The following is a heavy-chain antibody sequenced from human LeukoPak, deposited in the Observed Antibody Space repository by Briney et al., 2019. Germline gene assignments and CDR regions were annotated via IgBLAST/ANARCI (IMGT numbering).Heavy chain of an antibody. J-gene: IGHJ5*02. CDR2: IIPILGIA. Sequence: SVKVSCKASGGTFSSYTISWVRQAPGQGLEWMGRIIPILGIANYAQKFQGRVTITADKSTSTAYMELSSLRSEDTAVYYWGGRGGGVGDDSWFDPWGQGTLVTVSS. V-gene: IGHV1-69*02. CDR1: GGTFSSYT. D-gene: IGHD3-22*01. CDR3: GGRGGGVGDDSWFDP.